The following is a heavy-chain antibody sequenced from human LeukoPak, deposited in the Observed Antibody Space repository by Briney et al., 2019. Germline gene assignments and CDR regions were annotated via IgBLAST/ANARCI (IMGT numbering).Heavy chain of an antibody. CDR2: IIPIFGTA. J-gene: IGHJ3*02. Sequence: GSSVKVSCKASGGTFSSYAISWVRQAPRQGLEWVGGIIPIFGTANYAQEFQGRVTITADESTSTAYMELRSLRSEDTAVYYCARGAITMILGAFDIWGQGTMVTVSS. CDR3: ARGAITMILGAFDI. CDR1: GGTFSSYA. D-gene: IGHD3-22*01. V-gene: IGHV1-69*01.